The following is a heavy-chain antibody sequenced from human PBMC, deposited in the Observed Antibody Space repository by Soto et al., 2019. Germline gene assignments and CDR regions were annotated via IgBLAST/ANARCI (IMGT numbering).Heavy chain of an antibody. V-gene: IGHV3-23*01. CDR3: AKMTPCGGNYRDDFDV. CDR1: GFTFNNFA. D-gene: IGHD1-26*01. J-gene: IGHJ3*01. CDR2: VTGRSRNT. Sequence: EMQLLESGGGLQQPGGSLRLSCAASGFTFNNFAMGWVRQAPGKGLAWISAVTGRSRNTYYADCVKGRFTISRNNFENTVYLPMGVLRVEDAAVYYCAKMTPCGGNYRDDFDVWGRGTMVTVAS.